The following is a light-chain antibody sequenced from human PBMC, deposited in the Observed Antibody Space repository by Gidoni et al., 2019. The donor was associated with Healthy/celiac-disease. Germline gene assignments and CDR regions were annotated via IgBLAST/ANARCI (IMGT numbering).Light chain of an antibody. CDR2: AAS. J-gene: IGKJ3*01. V-gene: IGKV1-27*01. CDR1: QGISNY. Sequence: DIRMTQSPSSLSASVGDRVTITCRASQGISNYLAWYQQKPRKVPKLLIYAASTLQSGVPSRFSGSGSGTDFTLTISSLQPEDVATYYCQKYNSALFTFGPGTKVDIK. CDR3: QKYNSALFT.